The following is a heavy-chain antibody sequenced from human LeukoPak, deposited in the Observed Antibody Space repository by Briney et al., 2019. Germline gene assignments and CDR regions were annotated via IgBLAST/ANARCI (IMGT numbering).Heavy chain of an antibody. J-gene: IGHJ4*02. D-gene: IGHD5-18*01. CDR1: GGSISSSSYY. CDR2: IYYSGST. Sequence: SETLSLTCTVSGGSISSSSYYWGWIRQPPGKGLEWIGSIYYSGSTYYNPSLKSRVTISVDTSKNQFSLKLSSVTAADTAVYYCARGELWSNFDYWGQGTLVTVSS. V-gene: IGHV4-39*01. CDR3: ARGELWSNFDY.